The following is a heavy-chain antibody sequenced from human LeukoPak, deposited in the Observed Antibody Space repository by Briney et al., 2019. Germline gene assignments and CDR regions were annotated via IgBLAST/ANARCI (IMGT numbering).Heavy chain of an antibody. CDR3: ARDRGLYGDYGYFQH. J-gene: IGHJ1*01. CDR2: IPYDGSNK. CDR1: GFTFSSYA. Sequence: PGRSLRLSCAASGFTFSSYAMHWVRQAPGKGLEWVAVIPYDGSNKYYADSVKGRFTISRDNSKNTLYLQMNSLRAEDTAVYYCARDRGLYGDYGYFQHWGQGTLVTVSS. V-gene: IGHV3-30-3*01. D-gene: IGHD4-17*01.